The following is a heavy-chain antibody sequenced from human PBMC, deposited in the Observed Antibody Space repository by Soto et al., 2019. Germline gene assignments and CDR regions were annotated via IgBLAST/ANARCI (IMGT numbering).Heavy chain of an antibody. Sequence: GGSLRLSFAASGFTFSSYWLHWVRQAPGKGLWWVSRINRDGSTTDYADSVKGRITICRDNAKNSLNLQMNSLRAEDTAVYNCARAHEGYCDLGFDPWGEETLDT. CDR3: ARAHEGYCDLGFDP. D-gene: IGHD3-3*01. CDR1: GFTFSSYW. J-gene: IGHJ5*02. V-gene: IGHV3-74*01. CDR2: INRDGSTT.